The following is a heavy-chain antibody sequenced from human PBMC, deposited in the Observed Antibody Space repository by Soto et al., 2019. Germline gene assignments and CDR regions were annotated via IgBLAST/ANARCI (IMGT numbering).Heavy chain of an antibody. CDR1: GFTFSSYA. V-gene: IGHV3-23*01. J-gene: IGHJ5*02. Sequence: EVQLLESGGGLVQPGGSLRLSCAASGFTFSSYAMSWVRQAPGKGLEWVSAISGSGGSTYYADSVKGRFTISRDNSRNTLYLQVNSPRAEDTAVYYCAKPSYTSGWYGWFDPWGQGTLVTVSS. CDR2: ISGSGGST. CDR3: AKPSYTSGWYGWFDP. D-gene: IGHD6-19*01.